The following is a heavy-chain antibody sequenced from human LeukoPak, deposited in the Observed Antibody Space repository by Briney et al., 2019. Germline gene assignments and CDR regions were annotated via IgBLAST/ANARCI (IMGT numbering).Heavy chain of an antibody. Sequence: PSETLSLTCTDSGGSISSYYWSWIRQPPGKGLEWIGYIYYSGSTNYNPSLKSRVTISVDTSKNQFSLKLSSVTAADTAVYYCAREREYDILTGYNNWFDPWGQGTLVTVSS. CDR1: GGSISSYY. D-gene: IGHD3-9*01. CDR3: AREREYDILTGYNNWFDP. V-gene: IGHV4-59*12. CDR2: IYYSGST. J-gene: IGHJ5*02.